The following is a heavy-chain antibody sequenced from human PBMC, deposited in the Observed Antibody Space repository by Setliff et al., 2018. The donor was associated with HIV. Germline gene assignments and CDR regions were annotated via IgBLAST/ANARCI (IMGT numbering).Heavy chain of an antibody. V-gene: IGHV1-2*06. CDR3: ARNFGLSPSGKYYYYYGMDI. Sequence: ASVKVSCKTFGHSFTAYQMHWLRQAPGQGLEWMGRINRDNGGIDYAQKFQGRVTVTRDTSINAAYMELRGLRSDDTAVYYCARNFGLSPSGKYYYYYGMDIWGQGTTVTVSS. D-gene: IGHD3-10*01. J-gene: IGHJ6*02. CDR1: GHSFTAYQ. CDR2: INRDNGGI.